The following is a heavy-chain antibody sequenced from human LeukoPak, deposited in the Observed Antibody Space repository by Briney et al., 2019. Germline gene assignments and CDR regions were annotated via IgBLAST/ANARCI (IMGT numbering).Heavy chain of an antibody. J-gene: IGHJ3*02. Sequence: SETLSLTCTVSGGSISSSSYYWGWIRQPPGKGLEWIGSIYYSGSTYYNPSLKSRVTISVDTSKNQFSLKLSSVTAADTAVYYCARELLDYYYDSSGYMMRAFDIWGQGAMVTVSS. D-gene: IGHD3-22*01. CDR2: IYYSGST. V-gene: IGHV4-39*07. CDR1: GGSISSSSYY. CDR3: ARELLDYYYDSSGYMMRAFDI.